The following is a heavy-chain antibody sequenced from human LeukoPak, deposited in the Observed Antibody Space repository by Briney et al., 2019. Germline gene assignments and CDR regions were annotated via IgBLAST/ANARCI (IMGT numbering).Heavy chain of an antibody. Sequence: SETLSLTCTVSGGSISSGGYYWSWIRQPRGKGLEWIGYIYHSGSTYYNPSLKSRVTISVDRSKNQFSLKLSSVTAADTAVYYCARDNGGAAAGSLDYWGQGTLVTVSS. D-gene: IGHD6-13*01. CDR1: GGSISSGGYY. J-gene: IGHJ4*02. CDR3: ARDNGGAAAGSLDY. V-gene: IGHV4-30-2*01. CDR2: IYHSGST.